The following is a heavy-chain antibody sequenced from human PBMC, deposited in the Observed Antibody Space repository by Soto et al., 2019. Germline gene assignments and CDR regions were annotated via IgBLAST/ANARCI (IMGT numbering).Heavy chain of an antibody. D-gene: IGHD5-12*01. Sequence: QVQLVQSGAEVKKPGSSVKVSCKASGGTFSSYAISWVRQAPGQGLEWMGGMIPIFGTANYAQKFQGRVTITADESTSPAYMEVSSLRSEDTAVYYCAGGGRDGYNEALFDYWGQGTLVTVSS. J-gene: IGHJ4*02. V-gene: IGHV1-69*01. CDR1: GGTFSSYA. CDR2: MIPIFGTA. CDR3: AGGGRDGYNEALFDY.